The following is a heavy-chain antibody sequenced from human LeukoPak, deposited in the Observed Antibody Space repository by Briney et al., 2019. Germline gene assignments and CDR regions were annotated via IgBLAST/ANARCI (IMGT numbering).Heavy chain of an antibody. Sequence: SETLSLTCAVYGGSFSGYYWIWIRQPPGKGLEWIGEINHSGSTNYNPSLKSLVTISVDASKNQFSLKRSSVTAADTAVYYCAREYCGGDCYLRDAFDIWGQGTMVTVSS. V-gene: IGHV4-34*01. D-gene: IGHD2-21*02. CDR1: GGSFSGYY. J-gene: IGHJ3*02. CDR2: INHSGST. CDR3: AREYCGGDCYLRDAFDI.